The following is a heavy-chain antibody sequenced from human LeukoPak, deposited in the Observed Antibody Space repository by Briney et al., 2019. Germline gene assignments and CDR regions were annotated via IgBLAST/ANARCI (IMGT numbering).Heavy chain of an antibody. CDR2: ISGSGGST. CDR3: AKDLISGSYYGFDY. D-gene: IGHD1-26*01. Sequence: PGGSLRLSCAASGFIFSSYGMSWVRQAPGKGLEWVSSISGSGGSTYYADSVKGRFTISRGNSKNTLYLQMNSLRAEDTAVYYCAKDLISGSYYGFDYWGQGTLGTVSS. J-gene: IGHJ4*02. CDR1: GFIFSSYG. V-gene: IGHV3-23*01.